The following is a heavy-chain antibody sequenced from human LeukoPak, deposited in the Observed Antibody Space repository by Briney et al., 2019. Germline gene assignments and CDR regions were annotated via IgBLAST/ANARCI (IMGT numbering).Heavy chain of an antibody. V-gene: IGHV3-53*01. Sequence: GGSLRLSCAASGFSVSTHYMNWVRQAPGKGLEWVSVIDSADNTYYSDSVKGGFTISRDNSNNTVFLQLNSVRAEDTAVYYGARRGGYSGHDFGGGIEGYFDSWGQGTVVTVSS. CDR2: IDSADNT. J-gene: IGHJ4*02. D-gene: IGHD5-12*01. CDR3: ARRGGYSGHDFGGGIEGYFDS. CDR1: GFSVSTHY.